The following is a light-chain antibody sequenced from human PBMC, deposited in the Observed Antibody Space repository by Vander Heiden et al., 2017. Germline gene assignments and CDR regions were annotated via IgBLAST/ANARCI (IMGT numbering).Light chain of an antibody. V-gene: IGKV3-15*01. CDR2: GAS. CDR3: QQYDNWPRT. CDR1: QKVSRN. Sequence: VVAQSHSTLSVSPGERATVTDRTSQKVSRNLAWYQQKPGQAPRLLSYGASTRATGIPARFSGSGSGTEFTLTITSLQSEDFALFYCQQYDNWPRTFGQGTKVEI. J-gene: IGKJ1*01.